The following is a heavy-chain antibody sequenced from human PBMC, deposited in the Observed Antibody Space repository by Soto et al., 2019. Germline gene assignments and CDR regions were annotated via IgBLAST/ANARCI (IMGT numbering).Heavy chain of an antibody. CDR1: GGTFSTYT. CDR3: ARDLYIVLMSYGMDV. V-gene: IGHV1-8*02. J-gene: IGHJ6*02. Sequence: ASVKVSCKASGGTFSTYTINWVRQATGQGLEWMGWMNPNSGNTGYAQKFQGRVTMTRNTSISTAYMELSSLRSEDTAVYYCARDLYIVLMSYGMDVWGQGTTVTVSS. D-gene: IGHD2-8*01. CDR2: MNPNSGNT.